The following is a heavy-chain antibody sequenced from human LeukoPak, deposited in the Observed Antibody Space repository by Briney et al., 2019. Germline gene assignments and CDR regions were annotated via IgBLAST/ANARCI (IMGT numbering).Heavy chain of an antibody. CDR1: GYTFTSYD. V-gene: IGHV1-8*01. D-gene: IGHD6-19*01. J-gene: IGHJ5*02. Sequence: ASVKVSCKASGYTFTSYDINWVRQATGQGLEWMGWMNPNSGNTGYAQKFQGRVTMTRNTSISTAYMELSSLRSEDTAVYYCARDRTGSGFLSAVTGGFDPWGQGTLVTVSS. CDR2: MNPNSGNT. CDR3: ARDRTGSGFLSAVTGGFDP.